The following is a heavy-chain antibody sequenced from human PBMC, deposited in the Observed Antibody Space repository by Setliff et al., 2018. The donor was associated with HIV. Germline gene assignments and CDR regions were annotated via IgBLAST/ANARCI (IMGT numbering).Heavy chain of an antibody. CDR1: GGSFGVYR. V-gene: IGHV4-4*07. CDR3: ARDRHFSGLGSYGP. Sequence: ETLSLTCTISGGSFGVYRWSWIRQSAGRGLEWIGRIDSSGTTDYKPSLKGRVAISVDTSRNQFSLRVTSVTAADTAVYFCARDRHFSGLGSYGPWGPGILVTVSS. J-gene: IGHJ5*02. D-gene: IGHD3-10*01. CDR2: IDSSGTT.